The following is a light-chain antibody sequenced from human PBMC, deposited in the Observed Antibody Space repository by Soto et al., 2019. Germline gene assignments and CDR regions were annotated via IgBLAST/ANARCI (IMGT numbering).Light chain of an antibody. CDR3: QQYYSTPLT. J-gene: IGKJ4*01. CDR2: GAS. V-gene: IGKV3-20*01. Sequence: EIVLTQSPGTLSLSPGERATLSCRASQSVSSSYLAWYQHKPDQAPTLLIYGASSRATGIPDRFSGSGSGTDFTLTISRLEPEDFAVYYCQQYYSTPLTFGGGTKVEIK. CDR1: QSVSSSY.